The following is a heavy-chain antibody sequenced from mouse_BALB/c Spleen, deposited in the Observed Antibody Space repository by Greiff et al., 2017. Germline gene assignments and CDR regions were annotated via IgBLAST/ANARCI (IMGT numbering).Heavy chain of an antibody. Sequence: VQLQESGPGLVAPSQSLSITCTVSGFSLTSYGVHWVRQPPGKGLEWLGVIWAGGSTNYNSAFMSRLSISKDNSKSQVFLKMNSLQTDDTAIYYCVSEGTSFAYWGQGTLVTVSA. CDR1: GFSLTSYG. V-gene: IGHV2-9*02. CDR3: VSEGTSFAY. CDR2: IWAGGST. J-gene: IGHJ3*01.